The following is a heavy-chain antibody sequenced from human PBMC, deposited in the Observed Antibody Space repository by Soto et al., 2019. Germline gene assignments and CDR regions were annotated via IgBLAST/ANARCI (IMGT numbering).Heavy chain of an antibody. V-gene: IGHV4-4*07. CDR1: VGSISSYY. CDR3: ARDYSSGWLHTHFDY. J-gene: IGHJ4*02. D-gene: IGHD6-19*01. CDR2: IYTIGST. Sequence: NPSETLSLNCTVSVGSISSYYWSWIRQPAGKGLEWIGRIYTIGSTNYNPPLKSRVTMSVDTSKNQFSLKLSSVTAADTAVYYCARDYSSGWLHTHFDYWGQGTLVTVSS.